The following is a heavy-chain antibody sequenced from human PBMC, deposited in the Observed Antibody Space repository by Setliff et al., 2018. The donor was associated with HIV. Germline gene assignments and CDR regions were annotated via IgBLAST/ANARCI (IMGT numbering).Heavy chain of an antibody. CDR2: IYSGGST. D-gene: IGHD3-3*01. V-gene: IGHV3-66*02. CDR3: ARVRLYNTALDY. Sequence: QSGGSLRLSCAASGFTVSSNYMNWVRQAPGKGLEWVSIIYSGGSTYHADSVKGRFTLSRDTSKNTLFLQMNSLRPEDAAVYYCARVRLYNTALDYWGQGTLVTVSS. J-gene: IGHJ4*02. CDR1: GFTVSSNY.